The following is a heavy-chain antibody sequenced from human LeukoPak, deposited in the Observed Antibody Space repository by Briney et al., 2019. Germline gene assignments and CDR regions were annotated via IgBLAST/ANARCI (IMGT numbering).Heavy chain of an antibody. J-gene: IGHJ5*02. CDR2: INHSGST. CDR3: ARVDVAVAGP. V-gene: IGHV4-34*01. D-gene: IGHD6-19*01. CDR1: GGSFSGYY. Sequence: SETLSLTCAVYGGSFSGYYWSWIRQPPGKGLEWIGEINHSGSTNYNPSLKSRVTISVDTSKNQFSPKLSSVTAADTAVYYCARVDVAVAGPWGQGTLVTVSS.